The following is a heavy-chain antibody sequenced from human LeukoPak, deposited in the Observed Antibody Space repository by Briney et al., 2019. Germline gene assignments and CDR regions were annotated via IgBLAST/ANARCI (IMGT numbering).Heavy chain of an antibody. CDR1: GFIISSKY. D-gene: IGHD6-19*01. Sequence: GGSLRLSCAASGFIISSKYLSWVRQAPGKGLEWVSVIYIDGRTYYADSVKGRFTISRDNSKNTLYLQMNSLRAEDTAVYYCASPLFGYSSGWYSVDYWGQGTLVTVSS. V-gene: IGHV3-53*05. CDR2: IYIDGRT. J-gene: IGHJ4*02. CDR3: ASPLFGYSSGWYSVDY.